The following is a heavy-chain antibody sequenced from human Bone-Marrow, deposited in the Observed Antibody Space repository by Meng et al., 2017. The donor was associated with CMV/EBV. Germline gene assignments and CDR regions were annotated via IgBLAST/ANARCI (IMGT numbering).Heavy chain of an antibody. J-gene: IGHJ4*02. CDR2: INWNGGST. V-gene: IGHV3-20*04. Sequence: GGSLRLSCAASGFTFDDYGMSWVRQAPGKGLEWVSGINWNGGSTGYADSVKGRFTISRDNAKNSLYLQMNSLRAEDTALYYCARGAYCGGDCLFYFDFCGQGSLVTVSS. D-gene: IGHD2-21*01. CDR1: GFTFDDYG. CDR3: ARGAYCGGDCLFYFDF.